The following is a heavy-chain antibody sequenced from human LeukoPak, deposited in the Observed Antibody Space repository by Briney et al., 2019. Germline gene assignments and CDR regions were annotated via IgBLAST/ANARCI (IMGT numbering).Heavy chain of an antibody. CDR3: AKSRYSSGWHDGGSDY. CDR1: GFTFSSYA. V-gene: IGHV3-23*01. CDR2: ISGSGGST. J-gene: IGHJ4*02. D-gene: IGHD6-19*01. Sequence: GGSLRLSCAASGFTFSSYAMSWVRQAPGKGLEWVSAISGSGGSTYYADSVKGRFTISRDNSKNTLYLQMNSLRAEDTAVYYCAKSRYSSGWHDGGSDYWGQGTLVTVSS.